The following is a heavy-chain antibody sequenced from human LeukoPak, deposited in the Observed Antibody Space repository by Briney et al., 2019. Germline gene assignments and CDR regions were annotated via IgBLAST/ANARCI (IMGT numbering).Heavy chain of an antibody. J-gene: IGHJ1*01. V-gene: IGHV3-30*02. CDR3: AKAHDYGDHPAEYFQH. D-gene: IGHD4-17*01. CDR1: GFTFSSYG. CDR2: IWYDGSNK. Sequence: PGGSLRLSCAASGFTFSSYGMHWVRQAPGKGLEWVAVIWYDGSNKYYADSVKGRFTISRDNSKNTLYLQMNSLRAEDTAVYYCAKAHDYGDHPAEYFQHWGQGTLVTVSS.